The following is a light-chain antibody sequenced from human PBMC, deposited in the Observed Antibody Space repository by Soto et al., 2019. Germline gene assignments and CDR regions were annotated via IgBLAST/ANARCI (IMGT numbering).Light chain of an antibody. Sequence: QSALTQPASVSGSPGQSITISCTGTSSDVVNDLLVSWYQQQPGKAPKLMIYEGTKRPAGVSDRFSGSKSGNTASLTISGLQAEDEADYYCAAWHDSLSGVIFGGGTKLTVL. CDR3: AAWHDSLSGVI. V-gene: IGLV2-23*01. CDR2: EGT. CDR1: SSDVVNDLL. J-gene: IGLJ2*01.